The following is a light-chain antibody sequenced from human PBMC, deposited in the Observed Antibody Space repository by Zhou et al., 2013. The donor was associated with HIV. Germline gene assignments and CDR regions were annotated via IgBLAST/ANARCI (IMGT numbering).Light chain of an antibody. CDR1: QNLSANS. CDR2: GAS. Sequence: EVVLTQSPGTMSLFPGQRATLFCRASQNLSANSLAWFVQKPGQSPRLLIYGASNRATGTADRFSGSGSGTDFTLSIRRLEPEDFAMYFCHHSGSPYTFGQGTNLEIK. J-gene: IGKJ2*01. CDR3: HHSGSPYT. V-gene: IGKV3-20*01.